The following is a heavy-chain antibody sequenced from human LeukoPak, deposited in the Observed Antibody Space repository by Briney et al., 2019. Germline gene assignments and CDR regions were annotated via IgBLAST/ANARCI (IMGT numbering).Heavy chain of an antibody. CDR3: TGSLWGTNDF. J-gene: IGHJ4*02. Sequence: GGSLRLSCAASGFTFSNAWMSWVSQAPGEGLEWVGRIKKKRDGGTTDYASPAKDRFTISRDDSKSTLYLQMNSLKTDDTGVYYCTGSLWGTNDFWGQGVLVTVSS. CDR2: IKKKRDGGTT. V-gene: IGHV3-15*05. CDR1: GFTFSNAW. D-gene: IGHD1-26*01.